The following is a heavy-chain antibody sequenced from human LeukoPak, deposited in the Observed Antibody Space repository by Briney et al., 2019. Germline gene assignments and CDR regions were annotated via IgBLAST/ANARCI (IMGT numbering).Heavy chain of an antibody. CDR1: GYTFTGYY. V-gene: IGHV1-2*02. J-gene: IGHJ4*02. CDR3: ATQRGSYLWGTDFDY. D-gene: IGHD3-16*01. Sequence: GASVKVSCKASGYTFTGYYMHWVRQAPGQGLEWMGWINPNSGDTKFAREFQGRVTMTRDTSISTAYMGLSRLRPDDTAVYYRATQRGSYLWGTDFDYWGQGTLVTVSS. CDR2: INPNSGDT.